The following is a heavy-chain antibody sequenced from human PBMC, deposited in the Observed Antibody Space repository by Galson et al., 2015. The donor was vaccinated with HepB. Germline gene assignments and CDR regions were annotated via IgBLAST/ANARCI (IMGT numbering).Heavy chain of an antibody. Sequence: SLRLSCAVSGFPLSICGMHWVRQAPGKGLVWVSRINGDGSGTNYADSVKGRFTISRDNAKNAVNLQMNSLRAEDTAVYFCVRDPLQDRSTSYAGLDAWGQGLTDT. D-gene: IGHD2/OR15-2a*01. V-gene: IGHV3-74*01. CDR2: INGDGSGT. CDR1: GFPLSICG. CDR3: VRDPLQDRSTSYAGLDA. J-gene: IGHJ6*02.